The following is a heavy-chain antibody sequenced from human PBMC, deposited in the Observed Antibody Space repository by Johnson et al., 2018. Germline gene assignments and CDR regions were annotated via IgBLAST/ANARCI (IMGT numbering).Heavy chain of an antibody. Sequence: EVQLLESGGGLVQPGGSLRLSCAASEFTFSSYWMSWVRQAPGKGLEGVAHIRRDGSETYYVDSVKGRFSISRDNAKNSLYLEMDSLSAEDTAMYYCARDRSSSSWFPDAFDIWGQGTVVTVSS. CDR2: IRRDGSET. V-gene: IGHV3-7*01. CDR3: ARDRSSSSWFPDAFDI. D-gene: IGHD6-13*01. CDR1: EFTFSSYW. J-gene: IGHJ3*02.